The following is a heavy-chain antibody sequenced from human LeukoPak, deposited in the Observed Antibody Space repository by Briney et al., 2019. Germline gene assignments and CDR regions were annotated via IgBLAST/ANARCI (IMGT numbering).Heavy chain of an antibody. J-gene: IGHJ4*02. D-gene: IGHD5-24*01. CDR2: INSDGGST. Sequence: GGSLSLSCTASGFTSSSYWMHWVRKPPGKGLVWVSRINSDGGSTSYADSVKGRFTISRDNAKNTLYLQMNSLRAEDTAVYYCARRIQGMAPYYFDYWGQGTLVTVSS. V-gene: IGHV3-74*01. CDR3: ARRIQGMAPYYFDY. CDR1: GFTSSSYW.